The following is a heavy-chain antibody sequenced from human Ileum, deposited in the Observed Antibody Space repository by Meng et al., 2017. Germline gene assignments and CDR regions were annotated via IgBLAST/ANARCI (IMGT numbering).Heavy chain of an antibody. CDR1: GGTFSSYA. D-gene: IGHD2-21*02. CDR2: IIPIFGTA. J-gene: IGHJ4*02. Sequence: SSVNVSCKASGGTFSSYAISWVRQAPGQGLEWMGGIIPIFGTANYAQKFQGRVTITTDESTSTAYMELSSLRSEDTAVYYCARDLCGGDCYGYFDYWGQGTLVTVSS. V-gene: IGHV1-69*05. CDR3: ARDLCGGDCYGYFDY.